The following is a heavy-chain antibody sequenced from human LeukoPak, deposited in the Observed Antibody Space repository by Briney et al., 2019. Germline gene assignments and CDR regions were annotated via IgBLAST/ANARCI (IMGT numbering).Heavy chain of an antibody. V-gene: IGHV4-39*07. J-gene: IGHJ5*02. Sequence: SETLSLTCTVSGGSITRSSYHWGWIRQPPGKGLEWIGSIYYSGTTYYNPSLKSRVTILVDTSKNQFSLRLSSVNAADTAMYYCARQPTHYPPASPWGQGTLVTVSS. D-gene: IGHD1-14*01. CDR3: ARQPTHYPPASP. CDR1: GGSITRSSYH. CDR2: IYYSGTT.